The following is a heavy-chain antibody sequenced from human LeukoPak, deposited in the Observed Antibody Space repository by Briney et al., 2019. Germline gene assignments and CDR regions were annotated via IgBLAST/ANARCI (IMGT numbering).Heavy chain of an antibody. J-gene: IGHJ4*02. CDR1: GGSFSGYY. Sequence: SETLSLTCAVYGGSFSGYYWSWIRQPPGKGLEWIGEINHSGSTNYNPSLKSRVTISVDTSKNQFSLRLSSVTAADTAVYYCATRKLSTYYFDYWGQGTLVTVSS. D-gene: IGHD2/OR15-2a*01. CDR3: ATRKLSTYYFDY. CDR2: INHSGST. V-gene: IGHV4-34*01.